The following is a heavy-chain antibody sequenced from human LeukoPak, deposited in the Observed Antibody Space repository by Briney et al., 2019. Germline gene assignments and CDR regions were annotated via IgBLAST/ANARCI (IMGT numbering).Heavy chain of an antibody. CDR2: IYHSGST. D-gene: IGHD3-22*01. J-gene: IGHJ4*02. Sequence: PETLSLTCAVSGYSISSGYYWGWIRQPPGKGLEWIGSIYHSGSTYYNPSLKSRVTISVDTSKNQFSLKLSSVTAADTAVYYCARRNPAITMIVHWGPGTLVTVSS. CDR3: ARRNPAITMIVH. V-gene: IGHV4-38-2*01. CDR1: GYSISSGYY.